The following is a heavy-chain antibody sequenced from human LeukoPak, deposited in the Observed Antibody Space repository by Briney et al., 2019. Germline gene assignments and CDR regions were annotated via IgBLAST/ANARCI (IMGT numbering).Heavy chain of an antibody. CDR3: TREGGEGDYTAFDL. V-gene: IGHV3-72*01. Sequence: GGPLRLSCAASGFIFSAYIMVWVRQAPGKGLEWIGRIRKKNAGYTTKYAASVKGRFVVARDDSKDSVFLQMNSLETEDTAVYYCTREGGEGDYTAFDLWGQGTMVTVSS. D-gene: IGHD3-3*01. CDR2: IRKKNAGYTT. J-gene: IGHJ3*01. CDR1: GFIFSAYI.